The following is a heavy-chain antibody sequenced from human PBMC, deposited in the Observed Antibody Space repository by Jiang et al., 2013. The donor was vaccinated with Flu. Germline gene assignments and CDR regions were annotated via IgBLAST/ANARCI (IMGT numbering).Heavy chain of an antibody. CDR3: AKDVEDGYFNRDLGFSSNGMDV. J-gene: IGHJ6*02. CDR1: GFTFSNFG. D-gene: IGHD5-24*01. CDR2: ISHDGSDK. V-gene: IGHV3-30*18. Sequence: VQLLESGGGVVQPGRSLRLSCAASGFTFSNFGVHWVRQAPGKGLEWLSVISHDGSDKYYADSVKGRFTISRDNSKNTLYLQMNSLRAEDTAVFYCAKDVEDGYFNRDLGFSSNGMDVWGQGTTVTVSS.